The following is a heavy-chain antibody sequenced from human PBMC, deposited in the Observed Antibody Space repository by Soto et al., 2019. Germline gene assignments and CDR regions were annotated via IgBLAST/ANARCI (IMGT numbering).Heavy chain of an antibody. V-gene: IGHV3-72*01. CDR2: IRNKANSYTT. D-gene: IGHD1-1*01. CDR1: GFTFSDHY. J-gene: IGHJ6*02. Sequence: GGSLRLSCAASGFTFSDHYMDWVRQAPGKGLEWVGRIRNKANSYTTEYAASVKGRFTISRADSKNSLYLQMNSLKTEDTAVYYCARERALPETGTGYHYYGRDVWGQGTTVTVSS. CDR3: ARERALPETGTGYHYYGRDV.